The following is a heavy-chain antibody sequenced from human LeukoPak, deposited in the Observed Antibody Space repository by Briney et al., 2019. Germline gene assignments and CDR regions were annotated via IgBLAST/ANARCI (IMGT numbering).Heavy chain of an antibody. V-gene: IGHV1-46*01. D-gene: IGHD3-9*01. CDR1: GYTFTSYY. CDR2: INPSGGST. J-gene: IGHJ4*02. Sequence: ASVKVSCKASGYTFTSYYMHWVRQAPGQGLEWMGIINPSGGSTSYAQKFQGRVTMTTDTSTSTAYMELRSLRSDDTAVYYCARAYDILTGYYDYWGQGTLVTVSS. CDR3: ARAYDILTGYYDY.